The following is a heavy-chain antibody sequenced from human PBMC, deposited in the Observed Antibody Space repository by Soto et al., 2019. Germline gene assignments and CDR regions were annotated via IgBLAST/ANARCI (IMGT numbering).Heavy chain of an antibody. D-gene: IGHD3-16*01. Sequence: QVQLVQSGAEVKKPGSSVKVSCKASGGTFSSYTISWVRQAPGQGREWMGRNIPILGIANYAQQFQGRVKITADKSTSTASMEPGSLRSEDTAVYYCATPGDFGGRCYCGMDVWGQGTTVTVSS. V-gene: IGHV1-69*02. J-gene: IGHJ6*02. CDR3: ATPGDFGGRCYCGMDV. CDR1: GGTFSSYT. CDR2: NIPILGIA.